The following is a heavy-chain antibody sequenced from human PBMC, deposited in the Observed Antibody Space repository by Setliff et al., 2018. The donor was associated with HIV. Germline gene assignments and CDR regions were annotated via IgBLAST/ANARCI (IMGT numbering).Heavy chain of an antibody. CDR3: ARAAVTTFYYYYGMDV. J-gene: IGHJ6*02. D-gene: IGHD4-17*01. V-gene: IGHV4-30-4*08. Sequence: PSETLSLTCTVSGGSISSGDYYWSWIRQPPGKGLEWIGNIYDSESTYYNPSLKSRVTISVDTSKNHFSLKLNSVTAADTAVYYCARAAVTTFYYYYGMDVWGQGTTVTVSS. CDR2: IYDSEST. CDR1: GGSISSGDYY.